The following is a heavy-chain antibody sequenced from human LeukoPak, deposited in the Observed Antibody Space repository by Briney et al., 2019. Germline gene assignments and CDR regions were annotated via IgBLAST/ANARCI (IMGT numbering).Heavy chain of an antibody. CDR1: GFTFSSYS. V-gene: IGHV3-21*01. J-gene: IGHJ4*02. Sequence: GGSLRLSCAASGFTFSSYSMNWVRQAPGKGLEWVSSISSSSSYIYYADSVKGRFTISRDNAKNSLYLQMNSLRAEDTAVYYCARAAAVTMVRGVITAFDYWGQGTLVTVSS. D-gene: IGHD3-10*01. CDR3: ARAAAVTMVRGVITAFDY. CDR2: ISSSSSYI.